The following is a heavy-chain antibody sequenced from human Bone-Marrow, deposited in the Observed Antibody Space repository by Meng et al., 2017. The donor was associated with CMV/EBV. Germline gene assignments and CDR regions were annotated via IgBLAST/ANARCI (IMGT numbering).Heavy chain of an antibody. V-gene: IGHV4-34*01. CDR2: INHSGST. CDR1: GGSFSGYY. J-gene: IGHJ4*02. Sequence: QVQLQQWGAGLLKPSETLSLPCAVYGGSFSGYYWSWIRQPPVKGLEWIGEINHSGSTNYNPSLKSRVTISVDTSKNQFSLKLSSVTAADTAVYYCARASGYSSGWYLWWGQGTLVTVSS. CDR3: ARASGYSSGWYLW. D-gene: IGHD6-19*01.